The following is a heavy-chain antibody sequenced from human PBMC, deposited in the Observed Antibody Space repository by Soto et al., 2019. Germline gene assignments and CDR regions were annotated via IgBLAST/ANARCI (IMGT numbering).Heavy chain of an antibody. CDR3: ARQGFGPLHGRVDV. CDR1: GGSISSYY. J-gene: IGHJ6*02. Sequence: QVQLQESGPGLVKPSETLSLSCTVSGGSISSYYWSWFRQSPGKRMEWIGYVHHSWGSSYNPSLPSRVAISLATSKSQFALMVTSVTATDAAVYYCARQGFGPLHGRVDVWGQGTTVTVSS. D-gene: IGHD3-10*01. CDR2: VHHSWGS. V-gene: IGHV4-59*08.